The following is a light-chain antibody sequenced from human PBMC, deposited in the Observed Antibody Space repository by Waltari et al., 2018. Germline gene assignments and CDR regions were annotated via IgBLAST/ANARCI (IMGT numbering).Light chain of an antibody. CDR1: QSISSF. J-gene: IGKJ4*01. V-gene: IGKV3-11*01. CDR2: DAS. CDR3: QHRSNWPLT. Sequence: EIVLTQSPATLSWSPGQRASLPCRASQSISSFLAWYQQKPDQAPRLLIYDASNRAPGIPARFSGSGSGTDFTLTISSLEPEDFAVYYCQHRSNWPLTFGGGTKVEIK.